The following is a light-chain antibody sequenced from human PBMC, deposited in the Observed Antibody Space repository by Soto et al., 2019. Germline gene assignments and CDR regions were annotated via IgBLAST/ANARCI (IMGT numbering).Light chain of an antibody. CDR1: QTISSW. CDR2: DAS. CDR3: QQYYSHWS. J-gene: IGKJ1*01. Sequence: DILTNQSPSIQSGAGGDRVTITCRASQTISSWWAWYQQKPWIATKVLIYDASSWQSWVPSKFSGGGSGTEFTLTISSLPPEDFATYHCQQYYSHWSFGQGTKVDI. V-gene: IGKV1-5*01.